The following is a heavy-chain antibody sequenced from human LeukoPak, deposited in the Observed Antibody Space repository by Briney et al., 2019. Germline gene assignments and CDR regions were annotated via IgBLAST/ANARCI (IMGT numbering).Heavy chain of an antibody. D-gene: IGHD2-2*01. Sequence: SETLSLTCTVSGDSISSSRYYWGWIRQPPGKGLEWIGSVSYSGSPYYNPSLKSRVTTSVDTSKNQFSLRLSSVTAADTAVYYCARAHRRYCSSTSCYLGFQGPGGQFDYWGQGTLVTVSS. CDR3: ARAHRRYCSSTSCYLGFQGPGGQFDY. CDR1: GDSISSSRYY. V-gene: IGHV4-39*01. CDR2: VSYSGSP. J-gene: IGHJ4*02.